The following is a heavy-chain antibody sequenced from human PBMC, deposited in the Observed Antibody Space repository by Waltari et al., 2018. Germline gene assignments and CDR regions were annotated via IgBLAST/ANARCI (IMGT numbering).Heavy chain of an antibody. CDR1: GFTFDDYT. V-gene: IGHV3-43*01. CDR2: ISWDDDHT. Sequence: EVQLVESGGVVVQPGGSLRLSCAASGFTFDDYTLHWVRQAPGKGLEWVALISWDDDHTYYADSVKGRFTISRDNSKNSLFLQKNSLRPDDTALCYCAKAPRGWLIDYWGQGTLVTVSS. D-gene: IGHD6-19*01. CDR3: AKAPRGWLIDY. J-gene: IGHJ4*02.